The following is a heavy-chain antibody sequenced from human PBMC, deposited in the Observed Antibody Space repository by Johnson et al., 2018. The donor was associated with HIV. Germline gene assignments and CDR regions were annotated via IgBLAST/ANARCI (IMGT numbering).Heavy chain of an antibody. Sequence: VQLVESGGGLVKPGESLRLSCAASGFTFSNAWMHWVRQAPGKGLEWVAFIRYDGSNKYYADSVKGRFTISRDNSKNTLYLQMNSLRAEDTAVYYCAREVGNAGAFDIWGQGTMVTVSS. V-gene: IGHV3-30*02. J-gene: IGHJ3*02. CDR3: AREVGNAGAFDI. CDR2: IRYDGSNK. CDR1: GFTFSNAW. D-gene: IGHD1-26*01.